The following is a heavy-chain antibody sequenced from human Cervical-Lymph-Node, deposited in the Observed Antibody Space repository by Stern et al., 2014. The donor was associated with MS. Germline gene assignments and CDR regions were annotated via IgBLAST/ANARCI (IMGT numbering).Heavy chain of an antibody. CDR1: GYTFTSYW. CDR3: AIQRYFDY. Sequence: VQLVQSGPEVKRPGESLKISCQASGYTFTSYWIGWVRQMPGKGLEWIAIIFPGGSDIRYSPSFQGQVPISADKSSSTAYLQWNNLKASDTAIYYCAIQRYFDYWGQGTLVTVSS. V-gene: IGHV5-51*01. J-gene: IGHJ4*02. CDR2: IFPGGSDI.